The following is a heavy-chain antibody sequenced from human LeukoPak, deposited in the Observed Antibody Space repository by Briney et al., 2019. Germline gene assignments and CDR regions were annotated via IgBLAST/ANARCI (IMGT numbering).Heavy chain of an antibody. D-gene: IGHD3-16*02. V-gene: IGHV4-34*01. CDR3: ARHFGVWGSYRYGWFDP. CDR1: GGSFSGYY. Sequence: SETLSLTCAVYGGSFSGYYRSWIRQPPGKGLEWIVEINHGGSTNYNPSLKSRVTISVDTSKNQFSLKLSSVTAAATAVYYCARHFGVWGSYRYGWFDPWGQGTLVTVSS. CDR2: INHGGST. J-gene: IGHJ5*02.